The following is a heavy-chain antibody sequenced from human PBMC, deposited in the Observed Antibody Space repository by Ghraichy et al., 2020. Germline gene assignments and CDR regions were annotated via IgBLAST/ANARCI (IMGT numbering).Heavy chain of an antibody. V-gene: IGHV3-53*01. Sequence: GGSLRLSCAASGFTVSSNYMSWVRQAPGKGLEWVSVIYSGGSTYYADSVKGRFTISRDNSKNTLYLQMNSLRAEDTAVYYCARGQYSGYDWHAFDIWGQGTMVTVSS. CDR2: IYSGGST. CDR3: ARGQYSGYDWHAFDI. D-gene: IGHD5-12*01. J-gene: IGHJ3*02. CDR1: GFTVSSNY.